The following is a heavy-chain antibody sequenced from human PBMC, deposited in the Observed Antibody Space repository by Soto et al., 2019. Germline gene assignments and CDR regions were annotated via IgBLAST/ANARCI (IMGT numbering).Heavy chain of an antibody. J-gene: IGHJ6*02. D-gene: IGHD4-17*01. V-gene: IGHV3-21*01. CDR1: GFTFSISS. CDR3: ARDLPRHDYGDYYYYYGMDV. CDR2: ISGTSDYI. Sequence: PGGSLRLSCAASGFTFSISSMNWVRQAPGKGLGWVSSISGTSDYISYADSVKGRFTISRDNAKNSLYLQMNSLRAEDTAVYYCARDLPRHDYGDYYYYYGMDVWGQGTTVTVSS.